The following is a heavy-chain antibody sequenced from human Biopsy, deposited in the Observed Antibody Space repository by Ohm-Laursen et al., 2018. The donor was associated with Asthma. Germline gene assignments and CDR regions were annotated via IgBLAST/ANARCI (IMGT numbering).Heavy chain of an antibody. CDR3: ARVFKSSEWGPFYHFGLDV. CDR1: GFSFSDYY. D-gene: IGHD6-25*01. J-gene: IGHJ6*02. CDR2: ISSSGSTT. Sequence: SLRLSCTASGFSFSDYYMTWMRQAPGKGLGWVSSISSSGSTTYPAESVKGRFTISRDNAQKSLFLQMGSLRAEDTAIYYCARVFKSSEWGPFYHFGLDVWGQGTTVAVSS. V-gene: IGHV3-11*01.